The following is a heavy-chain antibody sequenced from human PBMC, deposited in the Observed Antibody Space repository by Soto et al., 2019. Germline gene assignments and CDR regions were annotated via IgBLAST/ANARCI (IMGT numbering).Heavy chain of an antibody. V-gene: IGHV4-61*01. Sequence: QVQLQESGPGLVKPSETLSLTCTVSGGSVSSGSYYWSWIRQPPGKGLEWIGYIYYSGSTNYNPSLKSRVTISVDTSKNQFSLKLSSVTAADTAVYYCARGGRYYYYYGMDVWGQGTTVTVSS. J-gene: IGHJ6*02. CDR3: ARGGRYYYYYGMDV. CDR2: IYYSGST. CDR1: GGSVSSGSYY.